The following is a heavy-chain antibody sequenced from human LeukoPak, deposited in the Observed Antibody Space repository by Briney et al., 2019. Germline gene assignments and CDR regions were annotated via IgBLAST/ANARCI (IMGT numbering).Heavy chain of an antibody. CDR2: IIPIFGTA. D-gene: IGHD1-7*01. J-gene: IGHJ3*02. V-gene: IGHV1-69*05. CDR1: GGTFSSYA. CDR3: AREELPPYNWNYVDI. Sequence: SVKISCKASGGTFSSYAISWVRQAPGQGLEWMGGIIPIFGTANYAQKFQGRVTITTDESTSTAYMELSSLRSEDTAVYYCAREELPPYNWNYVDIWGQGTMVTVSS.